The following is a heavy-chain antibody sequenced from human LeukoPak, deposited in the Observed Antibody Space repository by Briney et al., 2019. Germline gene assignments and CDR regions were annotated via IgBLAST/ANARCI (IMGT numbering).Heavy chain of an antibody. J-gene: IGHJ6*03. D-gene: IGHD3-3*01. V-gene: IGHV3-33*01. CDR3: ARGNYDFWSGYYYYYYYMDV. Sequence: GGSLGLSCAASGFTFSSYGMHWVRQAPGKGLEWVAVIWYDGSNKYYADSVKGRFTISRDNSKNTLYLQMNSLRAEDTAVYYCARGNYDFWSGYYYYYYYMDVWGKGTTVTVSS. CDR1: GFTFSSYG. CDR2: IWYDGSNK.